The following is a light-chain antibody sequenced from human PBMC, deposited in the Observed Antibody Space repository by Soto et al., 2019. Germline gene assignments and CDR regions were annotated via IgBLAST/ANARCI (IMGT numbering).Light chain of an antibody. CDR1: QDIRNS. J-gene: IGKJ3*01. V-gene: IGKV1-33*01. CDR2: AAA. Sequence: DIQMTQSPSSLSASVGDRVTISCQASQDIRNSLNWYQQKPGKAPQLLIYAAANLGTGVPSRFSGGGSGTHYTLTINSLQPEDFATYFCQQFDNLPFTFGPGTKVEIK. CDR3: QQFDNLPFT.